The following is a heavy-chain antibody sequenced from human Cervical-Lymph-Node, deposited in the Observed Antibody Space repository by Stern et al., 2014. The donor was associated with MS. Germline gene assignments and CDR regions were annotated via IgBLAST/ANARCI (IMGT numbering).Heavy chain of an antibody. CDR2: ISNNSNHT. D-gene: IGHD4-17*01. CDR3: ARARVGDYARSPHLDS. CDR1: GFTFSHYS. V-gene: IGHV3-21*01. J-gene: IGHJ4*02. Sequence: EVQLVESGGGLVKPGESLRLSCDASGFTFSHYSINWVRQAPGKGLEWISSISNNSNHTYYAYSVEGRFTISRDSAKDSVSLHMVSLRAEDTAVYYCARARVGDYARSPHLDSWGQGTLVTVSS.